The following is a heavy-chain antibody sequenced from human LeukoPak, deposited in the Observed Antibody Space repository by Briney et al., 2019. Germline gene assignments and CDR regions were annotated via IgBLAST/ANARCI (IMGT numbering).Heavy chain of an antibody. J-gene: IGHJ6*03. D-gene: IGHD3-9*01. CDR3: ARGLRYFDWLTEDYYYYYMDV. V-gene: IGHV4-61*02. CDR2: IYTSGST. Sequence: PSETLSLTCTVSGGSISSGSYYWSWIRQPAGKGLEWIGRIYTSGSTNYNPSLKSRVTISVDTSKNQFSLKLSSVTAADTAVYYCARGLRYFDWLTEDYYYYYMDVWGKGTTVTISS. CDR1: GGSISSGSYY.